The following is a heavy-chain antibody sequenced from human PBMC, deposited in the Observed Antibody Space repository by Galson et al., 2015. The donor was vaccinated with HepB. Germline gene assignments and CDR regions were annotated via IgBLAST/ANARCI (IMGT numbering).Heavy chain of an antibody. CDR2: ISYDGSDK. Sequence: SLRLSCAASGFTFANYGLHWVRQAPGKGLEWVALISYDGSDKKYADSVKGRFTVSSDNSKNTRYLQLQSVRTEDTAVYYCAREDNWNYWVYWGQGTLVTVSS. V-gene: IGHV3-30*03. D-gene: IGHD1-7*01. J-gene: IGHJ4*02. CDR1: GFTFANYG. CDR3: AREDNWNYWVY.